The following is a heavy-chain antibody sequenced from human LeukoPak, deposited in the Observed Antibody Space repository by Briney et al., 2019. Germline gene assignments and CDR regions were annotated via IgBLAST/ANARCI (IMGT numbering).Heavy chain of an antibody. V-gene: IGHV2-5*02. J-gene: IGHJ5*02. Sequence: SGPTLVKPTQTLTLTCNFSGFSLSTSGLGVGWIRQPPGKALEWLAVIYWDDEKRYSPSLKSRLSITKDTSKNQAVLTMTNMAPADTATYYCAHRPRWRSLWFGAGGRHHGWFDPWGQGTRVTVSS. CDR3: AHRPRWRSLWFGAGGRHHGWFDP. CDR2: IYWDDEK. CDR1: GFSLSTSGLG. D-gene: IGHD3-10*01.